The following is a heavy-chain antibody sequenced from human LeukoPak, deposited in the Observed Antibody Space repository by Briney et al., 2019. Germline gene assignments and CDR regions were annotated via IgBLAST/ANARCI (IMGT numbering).Heavy chain of an antibody. J-gene: IGHJ4*02. V-gene: IGHV4-61*02. D-gene: IGHD3-22*01. CDR1: GYSISSGDYY. Sequence: SETLSLTCTVSGYSISSGDYYWSWIRQPAGKGLEWIGRIYTSGSTTYNPSLKSRVTISGDTSENQSSLRLSSVTAADTAVYYCARASYSYDISGWVPFDYWGQGTLVTVSS. CDR3: ARASYSYDISGWVPFDY. CDR2: IYTSGST.